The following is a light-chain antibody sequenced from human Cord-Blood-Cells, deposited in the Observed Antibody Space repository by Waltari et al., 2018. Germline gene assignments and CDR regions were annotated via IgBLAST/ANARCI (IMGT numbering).Light chain of an antibody. V-gene: IGLV2-14*01. CDR1: SSDVGGYNY. CDR2: DVS. J-gene: IGLJ1*01. CDR3: SSYTSSSTYV. Sequence: QSALTQPASVSGSPGQSIILSCTGTSSDVGGYNYVSWYQQHPGNAPKLMIYDVSNRPSGVSNRFSGSKSGNTASLTISGLQAEDEADYYCSSYTSSSTYVFGTGTKVTVL.